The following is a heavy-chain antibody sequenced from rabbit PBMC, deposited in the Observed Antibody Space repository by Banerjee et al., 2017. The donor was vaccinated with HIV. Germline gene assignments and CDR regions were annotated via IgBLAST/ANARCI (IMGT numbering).Heavy chain of an antibody. CDR3: ARDLAGVIGWNFGL. CDR2: IYAGSSGST. J-gene: IGHJ4*01. D-gene: IGHD4-1*01. Sequence: QQQLEESGGGLVKPEGSLTLTCTASGFSFSSSYWICWVRQAPGKGLEWIACIYAGSSGSTYYASWAKGRFTISKTSSTTVTLQMTSLTAADTATYFCARDLAGVIGWNFGLWGQGTLVTVS. V-gene: IGHV1S45*01. CDR1: GFSFSSSYW.